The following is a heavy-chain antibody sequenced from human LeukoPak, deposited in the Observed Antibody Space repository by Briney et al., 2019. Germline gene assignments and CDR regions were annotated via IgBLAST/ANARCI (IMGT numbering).Heavy chain of an antibody. CDR2: TTHSGST. V-gene: IGHV4-34*01. CDR3: ARGPAYSWLRSGSVCFFDF. J-gene: IGHJ4*02. CDR1: GFTFSSYG. Sequence: PGGSLRLSCAASGFTFSSYGMHWVRQTPGNGLEWIGETTHSGSTDYSPSLKSRVSVSVDTSKNQFSLRLTSVTAADTAVYYCARGPAYSWLRSGSVCFFDFWGQGVLVTVSS. D-gene: IGHD6-19*01.